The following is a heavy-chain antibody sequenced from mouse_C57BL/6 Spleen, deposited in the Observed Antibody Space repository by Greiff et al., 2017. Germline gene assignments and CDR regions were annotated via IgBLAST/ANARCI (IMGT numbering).Heavy chain of an antibody. CDR2: IDPETGGT. Sequence: QVQLQQSGAELVRPGASVTLSCTASGYTFTDYEMHWVKQTPVHGLEWIGAIDPETGGTAYNQKFKGKAILTADKSSSTAYMGLRSLTSEDSAVYYCLTWAWFAYWGQGTLVTVSA. D-gene: IGHD4-1*01. CDR3: LTWAWFAY. CDR1: GYTFTDYE. V-gene: IGHV1-15*01. J-gene: IGHJ3*01.